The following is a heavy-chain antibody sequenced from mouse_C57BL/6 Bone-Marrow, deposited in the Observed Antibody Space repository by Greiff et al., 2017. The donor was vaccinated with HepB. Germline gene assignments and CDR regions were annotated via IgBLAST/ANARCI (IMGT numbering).Heavy chain of an antibody. Sequence: QVQLQQSGAELVRPGASVTLSCKASGYTFTDYEMHWVKQTPVHGLEWIGAIDPETGGTAYNQKFKGKAILTADKSSSTAYMELRSLTSEDSAVYYCTRQGRRGGNYYAMDYWGQGTSVTVSS. J-gene: IGHJ4*01. CDR2: IDPETGGT. CDR1: GYTFTDYE. V-gene: IGHV1-15*01. CDR3: TRQGRRGGNYYAMDY.